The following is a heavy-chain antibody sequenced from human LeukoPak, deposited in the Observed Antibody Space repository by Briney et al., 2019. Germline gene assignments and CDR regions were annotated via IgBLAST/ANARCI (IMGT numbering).Heavy chain of an antibody. V-gene: IGHV4-59*01. CDR1: GGSISSYY. J-gene: IGHJ6*03. CDR2: IYYSGST. CDR3: ARAQYYYYYHMDV. Sequence: SETLSLTCTVSGGSISSYYWSWIRQPPGKGLEWIGYIYYSGSTNYNPSLKSRVTISVDTSKNQFSLKLSSVTAADTAVYYCARAQYYYYYHMDVWGKGTTVTVSS.